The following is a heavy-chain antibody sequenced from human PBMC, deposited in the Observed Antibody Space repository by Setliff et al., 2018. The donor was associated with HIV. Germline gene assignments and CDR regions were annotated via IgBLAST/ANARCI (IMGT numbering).Heavy chain of an antibody. J-gene: IGHJ4*02. D-gene: IGHD2-15*01. CDR2: VWYDGSKK. Sequence: LRLSCAASGFTFRDYGMHWVRQAPGKGLEWVAVVWYDGSKKYSADSVKGRFTISRDNSKNTLFLQMNSLRAEDTAIYYCAKGVRRSGGSLDDWGQGTLVTVSS. CDR1: GFTFRDYG. V-gene: IGHV3-30*18. CDR3: AKGVRRSGGSLDD.